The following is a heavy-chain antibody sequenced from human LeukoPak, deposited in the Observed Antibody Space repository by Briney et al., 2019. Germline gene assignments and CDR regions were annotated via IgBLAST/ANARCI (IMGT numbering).Heavy chain of an antibody. J-gene: IGHJ4*02. CDR2: IYYSGTT. D-gene: IGHD6-13*01. CDR3: ARGVYIAAAQYGY. V-gene: IGHV4-59*01. Sequence: SETLSLTCTVSGGSISSYYWSWIRQPPGKGQEWNGYIYYSGTTNYNPSLKSRVTISVDTSKNQFSLKLSSVTAADTAVYYCARGVYIAAAQYGYWGQGTLVTVSS. CDR1: GGSISSYY.